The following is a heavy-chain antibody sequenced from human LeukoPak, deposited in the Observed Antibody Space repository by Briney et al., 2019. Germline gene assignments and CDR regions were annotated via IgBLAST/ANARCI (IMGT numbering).Heavy chain of an antibody. J-gene: IGHJ5*02. D-gene: IGHD2-2*03. CDR1: GGSISSGDYY. Sequence: PSETLSLTCTVSGGSISSGDYYWSWIRQPPGKGLEWIGYIYYSGSSYYNPSLKSRVTISVDTSKNQFSLKLSSVTAADTAVYYCARGSGYCGSISCSNYVSWFDPWGQGTLVTVSS. CDR3: ARGSGYCGSISCSNYVSWFDP. CDR2: IYYSGSS. V-gene: IGHV4-30-4*08.